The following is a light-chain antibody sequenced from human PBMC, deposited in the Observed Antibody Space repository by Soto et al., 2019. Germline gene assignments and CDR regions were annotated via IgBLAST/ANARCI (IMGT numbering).Light chain of an antibody. CDR2: YAT. CDR3: QKYNSATWT. CDR1: QDIGHF. V-gene: IGKV1-27*01. J-gene: IGKJ1*01. Sequence: DIQMTQSPSSLSSSVVYRVTFTCRASQDIGHFLAWYQQRPGKVPKLLIYYATNLQLGVPSRFSGSGSGTDFTLNISRLQTEDAATYYCQKYNSATWTFGQGTKLEI.